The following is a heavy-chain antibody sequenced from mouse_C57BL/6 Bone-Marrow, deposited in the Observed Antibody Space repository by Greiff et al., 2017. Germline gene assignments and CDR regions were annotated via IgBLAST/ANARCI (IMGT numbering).Heavy chain of an antibody. CDR1: GFTFTDYY. CDR2: IRNKANGYTT. V-gene: IGHV7-3*01. Sequence: EVQLQESGGGLVQPGGSLSLSCAASGFTFTDYYMSWVRQPPGKALEWLGFIRNKANGYTTEYSASVKGRFTISRDNSQSILYLQMNALRAEDSATYYCARLPITTVVAPYFDYWGQGTTLTVSS. CDR3: ARLPITTVVAPYFDY. D-gene: IGHD1-1*01. J-gene: IGHJ2*01.